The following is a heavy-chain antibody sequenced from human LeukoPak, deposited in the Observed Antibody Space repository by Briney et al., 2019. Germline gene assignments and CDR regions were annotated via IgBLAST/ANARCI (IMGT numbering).Heavy chain of an antibody. CDR1: GFTFSSYW. CDR3: ARDPPSIAARRYFDY. CDR2: IKQDGSEK. D-gene: IGHD6-6*01. J-gene: IGHJ4*02. Sequence: GGSLRLSCAASGFTFSSYWMSWVRQAPGKGLEWVANIKQDGSEKYYVDSVKGRFTISRDNAKNSLYLQMNSLRAEDTAVYYCARDPPSIAARRYFDYWGQGTLVTVSS. V-gene: IGHV3-7*01.